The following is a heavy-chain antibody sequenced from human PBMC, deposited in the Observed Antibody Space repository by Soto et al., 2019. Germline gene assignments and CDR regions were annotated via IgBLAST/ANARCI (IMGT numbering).Heavy chain of an antibody. V-gene: IGHV4-34*01. CDR1: GGSFSGYY. Sequence: PSETLSLTCAVYGGSFSGYYWSWIRQPPGKGLEWIGEINHSGSTNYNPSLKSRVTISVDTSKNQFSLKLSSVTAADTAVYYCARQRRKEWFYRDYFDYWGQGTLVTVSS. J-gene: IGHJ4*02. D-gene: IGHD3-3*01. CDR2: INHSGST. CDR3: ARQRRKEWFYRDYFDY.